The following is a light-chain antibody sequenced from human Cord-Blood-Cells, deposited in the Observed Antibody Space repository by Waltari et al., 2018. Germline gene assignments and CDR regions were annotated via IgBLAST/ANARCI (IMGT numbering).Light chain of an antibody. J-gene: IGKJ5*01. CDR1: QSVNSY. CDR2: DAS. V-gene: IGKV3-11*01. CDR3: QQRSNWPIT. Sequence: IVLTQSPATLSLSPGERATLSCRASQSVNSYLAWYQQKPGQAPRLLIYDASNRATGVPARFSGSGSGTDFTLTISSLEPEDFAVYYCQQRSNWPITFGQGTRLEIK.